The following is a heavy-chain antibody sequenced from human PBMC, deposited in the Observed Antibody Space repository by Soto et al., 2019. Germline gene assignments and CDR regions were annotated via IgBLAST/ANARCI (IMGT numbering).Heavy chain of an antibody. Sequence: HPGGSLRLSCAASGFTFSSYGMHWVRQAPGKGLEWVAVISYDGSNKYYADSVKGRFTISRDNSKNTLYLQMNSLRAEDTAVYYCAKDRQNVDIVATNYYYYYMDVWGKGTTVTVSS. V-gene: IGHV3-30*18. CDR3: AKDRQNVDIVATNYYYYYMDV. D-gene: IGHD5-12*01. CDR2: ISYDGSNK. CDR1: GFTFSSYG. J-gene: IGHJ6*03.